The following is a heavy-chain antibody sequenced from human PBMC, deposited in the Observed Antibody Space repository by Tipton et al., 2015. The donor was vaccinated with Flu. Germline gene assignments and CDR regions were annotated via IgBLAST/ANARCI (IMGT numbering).Heavy chain of an antibody. Sequence: LRLSCTVSGDSIRSDTYFWSWVRQPAGKGLEWIGRIYFTGNTNYNPSLRGRVTISVDTSKDQFFLKLNSVTAADTALYYCARDVHGPGTYSGWLDPWGQGTLVTVSS. J-gene: IGHJ5*02. V-gene: IGHV4-61*02. D-gene: IGHD3-10*01. CDR1: GDSIRSDTYF. CDR2: IYFTGNT. CDR3: ARDVHGPGTYSGWLDP.